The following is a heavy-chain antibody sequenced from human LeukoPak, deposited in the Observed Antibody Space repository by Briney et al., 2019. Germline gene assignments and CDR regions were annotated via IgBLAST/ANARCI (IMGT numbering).Heavy chain of an antibody. CDR1: GGSISSYY. CDR3: AREPRPRPQLGYCSSTSCSRPYYFDH. J-gene: IGHJ4*02. V-gene: IGHV4-59*12. Sequence: SETLSLTCTVSGGSISSYYWSWIRQPPGKGLEWIGYIYYSGTTNYNPSLKSRVTISVDTSKNQFSLKLSSVTAADTAVYYCAREPRPRPQLGYCSSTSCSRPYYFDHWGQGTLVTVSS. D-gene: IGHD2-2*01. CDR2: IYYSGTT.